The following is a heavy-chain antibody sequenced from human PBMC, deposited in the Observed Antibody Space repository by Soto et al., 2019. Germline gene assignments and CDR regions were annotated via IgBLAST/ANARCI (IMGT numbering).Heavy chain of an antibody. CDR3: AREVDTAMVGAFDI. V-gene: IGHV3-48*03. D-gene: IGHD5-18*01. J-gene: IGHJ3*02. CDR1: GFTFSSYE. CDR2: ISSSGSTI. Sequence: PGGSLSLSCAASGFTFSSYEMNWVRQAPGKGLEWVSYISSSGSTIYYADSVKGRFTISRDNAKNSLYLQMNSLRAEDTAVYYCAREVDTAMVGAFDIWGQGTMVTVSS.